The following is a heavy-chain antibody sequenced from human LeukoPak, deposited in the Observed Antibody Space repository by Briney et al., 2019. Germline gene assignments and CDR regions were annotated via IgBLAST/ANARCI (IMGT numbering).Heavy chain of an antibody. Sequence: SETLSLTCTVSGGSISSYYWSWIRQPPGKGLEWIGYIYDSGSTIHSPSLKSRVTISVDTSKNQFSLKLSSVTAADTAVYYYARGDGTTSLYDIWGQGTTVTVSS. J-gene: IGHJ6*02. CDR3: ARGDGTTSLYDI. CDR2: IYDSGST. D-gene: IGHD5-24*01. CDR1: GGSISSYY. V-gene: IGHV4-59*01.